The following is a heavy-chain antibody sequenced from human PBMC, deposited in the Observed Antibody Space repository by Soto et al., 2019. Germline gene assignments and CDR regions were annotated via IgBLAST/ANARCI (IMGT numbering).Heavy chain of an antibody. J-gene: IGHJ6*02. Sequence: LRLSCAASGFTFSSYSMNWVRQAPGKGLEWVSSISSSSSYIYYADSAKGRFTISRDNAKNSLYLQMNSLRAEDTAVYYCARTAYDFWSGYSPPRYGMDVWGQGTTVPVSS. CDR2: ISSSSSYI. V-gene: IGHV3-21*01. CDR1: GFTFSSYS. D-gene: IGHD3-3*01. CDR3: ARTAYDFWSGYSPPRYGMDV.